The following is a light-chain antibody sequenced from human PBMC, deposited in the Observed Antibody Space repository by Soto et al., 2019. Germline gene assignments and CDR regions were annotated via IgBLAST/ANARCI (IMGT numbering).Light chain of an antibody. J-gene: IGKJ1*01. CDR2: AAS. CDR1: QSISRY. V-gene: IGKV1-39*01. Sequence: DIQMTQSPSSLSASIGDRVTITGRASQSISRYLNWYQQKPGKAPKLLIYAASSLQSGVPSRFSGSGSGTDFTLTISSLQPEDFATYYCHQSYSTLWTFGQGTKVDIK. CDR3: HQSYSTLWT.